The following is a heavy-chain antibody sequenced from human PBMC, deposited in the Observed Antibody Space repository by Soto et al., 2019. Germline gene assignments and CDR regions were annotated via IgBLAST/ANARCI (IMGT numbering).Heavy chain of an antibody. Sequence: QVQLVESGGGVVQPGESLRLSCAASGFTFSTYGMHWVRQAPGKGLEWVAVISYDGNYKHYADSVKGRFTISRDNSKNTLYLQMSTLRTEDTAMYYCANDNAVAALDWGQGTLVTVSS. V-gene: IGHV3-30*18. CDR2: ISYDGNYK. CDR3: ANDNAVAALD. CDR1: GFTFSTYG. J-gene: IGHJ4*02. D-gene: IGHD6-25*01.